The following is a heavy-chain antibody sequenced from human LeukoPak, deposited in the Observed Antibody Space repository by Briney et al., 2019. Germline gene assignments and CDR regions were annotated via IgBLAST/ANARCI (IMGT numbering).Heavy chain of an antibody. Sequence: PGGSLRLSCAASGFTFSSYGMHWVRQAPGKGLEWMSVISYDGSNKYYADSVKGRFTISRDNSKNTLYLQMNSLRAEDTAVYYCAKCMAVADITPPFDYWGQGTLVTVSS. J-gene: IGHJ4*02. D-gene: IGHD6-19*01. CDR2: ISYDGSNK. CDR1: GFTFSSYG. V-gene: IGHV3-30*18. CDR3: AKCMAVADITPPFDY.